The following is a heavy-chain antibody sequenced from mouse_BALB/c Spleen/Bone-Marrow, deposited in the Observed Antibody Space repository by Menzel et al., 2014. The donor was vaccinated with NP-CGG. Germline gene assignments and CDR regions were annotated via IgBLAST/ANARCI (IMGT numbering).Heavy chain of an antibody. D-gene: IGHD2-4*01. V-gene: IGHV5-9-2*01. CDR1: GFSFSNYG. J-gene: IGHJ3*01. CDR3: ARHAYYDQTEVSFVY. CDR2: ISGDGRYT. Sequence: DVHLVESGGGLVKSGGSPKLSCAASGFSFSNYGMSWVRQTPEKRLEWVATISGDGRYTFYSDSVKGRFTISRDNAKNNLYLQLSSLRSEDTALYYCARHAYYDQTEVSFVYWGQGTLVTVSA.